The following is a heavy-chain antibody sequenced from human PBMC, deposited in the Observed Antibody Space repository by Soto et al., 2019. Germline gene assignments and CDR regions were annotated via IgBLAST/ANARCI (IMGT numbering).Heavy chain of an antibody. V-gene: IGHV3-48*02. J-gene: IGHJ6*03. CDR2: ISSSSSTI. CDR1: GFTFRRSS. Sequence: XXSLRLSCAASGFTFRRSSMNWVRQAPGKGLEWVSYISSSSSTIYYADSVKGRFTISRDNAKNSLYMQMNSLRDEDTAVYYCARVVMDVWGKGTTVTVSS. CDR3: ARVVMDV.